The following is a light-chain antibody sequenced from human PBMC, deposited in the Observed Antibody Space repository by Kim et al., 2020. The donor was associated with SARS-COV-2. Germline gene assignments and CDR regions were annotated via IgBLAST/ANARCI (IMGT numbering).Light chain of an antibody. V-gene: IGLV3-1*01. CDR3: QAWDTSTGV. Sequence: SYELTQPPSVSVSPGQTASITCSGEKLGEKYTYWYQQQPGQSPVLVIYEDIKRPSGIPERFSGSNSGNTATLTISGTQAIDEADYYCQAWDTSTGVFGGG. CDR2: EDI. J-gene: IGLJ2*01. CDR1: KLGEKY.